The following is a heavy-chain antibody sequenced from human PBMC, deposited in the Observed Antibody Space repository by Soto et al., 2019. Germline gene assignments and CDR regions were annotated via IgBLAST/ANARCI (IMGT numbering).Heavy chain of an antibody. CDR1: GFICSSYD. CDR2: ILVGGST. Sequence: PGGSLRLSCAVSGFICSSYDMIWVRQAPGKGLEWASTILVGGSTHYEDSVKGRFTISRDTSKNTVYLQMNSLTAGDTAVYYCAKATATGGGAFEIYGQGTMVTVSS. CDR3: AKATATGGGAFEI. D-gene: IGHD2-8*02. J-gene: IGHJ3*02. V-gene: IGHV3-23*01.